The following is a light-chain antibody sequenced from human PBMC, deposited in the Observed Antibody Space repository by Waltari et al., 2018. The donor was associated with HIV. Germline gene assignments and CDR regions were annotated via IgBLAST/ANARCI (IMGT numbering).Light chain of an antibody. V-gene: IGLV1-51*01. CDR3: GTWDSSLSAVV. J-gene: IGLJ2*01. CDR2: DTN. Sequence: QSVLTQPPSVSAAPGPKVTISCSGSSFNIGNYYVSWYQQIPGTAPRLVIYDTNDRPSGIPDRFSGSKSGTSATLGITGPQTGDEADYYCGTWDSSLSAVVFGGGTKLTVL. CDR1: SFNIGNYY.